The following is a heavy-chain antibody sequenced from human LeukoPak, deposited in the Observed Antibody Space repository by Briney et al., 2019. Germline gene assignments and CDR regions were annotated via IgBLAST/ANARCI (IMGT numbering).Heavy chain of an antibody. CDR1: GGTFSSYA. Sequence: GASVKVSCKASGGTFSSYAISWVRQAPGQGLEWMGGIIPIFGTANYAQKFQGRVTITADESTSTAYMELSSLRSEDTAVYYCARGAHEGGIVGATDYYYYMDVWGKGTTVTVSS. CDR2: IIPIFGTA. J-gene: IGHJ6*03. CDR3: ARGAHEGGIVGATDYYYYMDV. D-gene: IGHD1-26*01. V-gene: IGHV1-69*01.